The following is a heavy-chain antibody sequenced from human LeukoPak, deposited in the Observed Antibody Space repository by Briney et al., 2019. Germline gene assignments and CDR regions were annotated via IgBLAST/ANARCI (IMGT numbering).Heavy chain of an antibody. CDR2: ISSSGSTI. D-gene: IGHD6-13*01. J-gene: IGHJ4*02. Sequence: GGSLRLSCAASGFTFSSYEMNWVRQAPGKGLEWVSYISSSGSTIYYADSVKGRFTISRDNAKNSLYLQMNSLRAEDTAVCYCARVSQQLTYFDYWGQGTLVTVSS. CDR1: GFTFSSYE. V-gene: IGHV3-48*03. CDR3: ARVSQQLTYFDY.